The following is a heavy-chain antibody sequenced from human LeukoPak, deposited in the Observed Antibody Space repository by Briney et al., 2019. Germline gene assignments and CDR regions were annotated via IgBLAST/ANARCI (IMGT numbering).Heavy chain of an antibody. CDR3: ARETWELPNDY. CDR1: GFTFSSYS. J-gene: IGHJ4*02. D-gene: IGHD1-26*01. CDR2: ISSSGSYI. Sequence: GGSLRLSCAASGFTFSSYSMNSVRQAPGKGPEWVSSISSSGSYIYYADSVKGRFTISRDNAKNSLYLQMNSLRAEDTAVYYCARETWELPNDYWGQGTLVTVSS. V-gene: IGHV3-21*01.